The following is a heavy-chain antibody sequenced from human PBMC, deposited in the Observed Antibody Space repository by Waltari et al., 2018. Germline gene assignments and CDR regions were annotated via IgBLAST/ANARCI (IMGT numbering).Heavy chain of an antibody. Sequence: EVQLLESGGGLVQPGGSLRLSCAASGFTFSSYAMSWVRQAPGQGLEWVSVIYSGGSTYYADSVKGRFTISRDNSKNTLYLQMNSLRAEDTVVYYCAKDPSIAVAGTHVRNDGTFDYWGQGTLVTVSS. J-gene: IGHJ4*02. CDR3: AKDPSIAVAGTHVRNDGTFDY. V-gene: IGHV3-23*03. D-gene: IGHD6-19*01. CDR2: IYSGGST. CDR1: GFTFSSYA.